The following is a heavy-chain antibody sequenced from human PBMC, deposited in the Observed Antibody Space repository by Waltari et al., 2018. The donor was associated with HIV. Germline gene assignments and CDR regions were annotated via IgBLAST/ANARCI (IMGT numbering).Heavy chain of an antibody. CDR2: FDPEDDET. CDR3: ATGGGTTSIQLYDLDV. CDR1: GYTLTELP. D-gene: IGHD1-26*01. J-gene: IGHJ6*02. Sequence: QVQLIQSGAEVKKPGASVKVSCKVFGYTLTELPMHWVQQAPGKGLEWMGGFDPEDDETIYAQKFQGRVTMTEDTSTDSAYMELSSLTSEDTAVYYCATGGGTTSIQLYDLDVWGQGTTVTVSS. V-gene: IGHV1-24*01.